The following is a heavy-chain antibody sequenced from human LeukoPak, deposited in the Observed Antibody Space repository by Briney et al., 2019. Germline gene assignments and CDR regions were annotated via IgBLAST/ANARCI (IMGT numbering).Heavy chain of an antibody. V-gene: IGHV3-7*01. CDR2: IKQDGSEK. D-gene: IGHD6-13*01. CDR1: GFTFSSYW. J-gene: IGHJ5*02. Sequence: PGGSLRLSCAASGFTFSSYWMSWVRQAPGKGLEWVANIKQDGSEKYYVDSVKGRFTISRDNAKNSLYLQMNSLRAEDTAVYYCARAPCIAAAGWFDPWGQGTLVTVSS. CDR3: ARAPCIAAAGWFDP.